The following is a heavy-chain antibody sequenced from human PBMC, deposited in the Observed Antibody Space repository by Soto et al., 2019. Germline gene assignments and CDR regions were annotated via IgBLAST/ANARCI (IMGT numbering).Heavy chain of an antibody. CDR1: GESVSINSAA. CDR3: ARAAVAVYNWFDP. V-gene: IGHV6-1*01. CDR2: TYYRSKWYN. Sequence: SQTLSLTCAISGESVSINSAAWNWIRQSTSRGLEWLGRTYYRSKWYNDYAVSVKSRITINPDTSKNQFSLQLNSVTPEDTAVYYCARAAVAVYNWFDPWGHGTLVTVSS. J-gene: IGHJ5*02. D-gene: IGHD6-19*01.